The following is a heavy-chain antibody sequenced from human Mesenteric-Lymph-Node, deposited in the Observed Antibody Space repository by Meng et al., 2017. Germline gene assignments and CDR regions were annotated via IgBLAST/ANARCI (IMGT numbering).Heavy chain of an antibody. J-gene: IGHJ4*02. V-gene: IGHV1-2*02. D-gene: IGHD1-26*01. CDR2: INPNSGGT. CDR1: GYTFTGYY. CDR3: ARVGSYYAYFDY. Sequence: ASVNVSCKASGYTFTGYYMHWVRQAPGQGLEWMGWINPNSGGTNYAQKFQGRVTMTRDTYISTAYMELSRLRSDDTAVYYCARVGSYYAYFDYWGQGTLVTVSS.